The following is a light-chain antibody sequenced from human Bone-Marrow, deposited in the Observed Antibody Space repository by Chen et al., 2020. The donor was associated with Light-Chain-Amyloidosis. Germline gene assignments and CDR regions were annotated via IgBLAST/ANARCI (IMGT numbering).Light chain of an antibody. CDR3: PVWDRSSDRPV. CDR1: NIGSTS. J-gene: IGLJ3*02. CDR2: DDS. V-gene: IGLV3-21*02. Sequence: SYVLTQPSSVSVAPGQTATIACGGNNIGSTSVHWYQQTPGQAPLLVVYDDSDRPSGIPERLSGSNAGNAATLTSSMVEAGDEADYFCPVWDRSSDRPVFGGGTKLTVL.